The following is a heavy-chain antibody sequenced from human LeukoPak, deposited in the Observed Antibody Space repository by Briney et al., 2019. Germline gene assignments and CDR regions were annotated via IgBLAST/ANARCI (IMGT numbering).Heavy chain of an antibody. Sequence: ASVKVSCKLSGYTGIELSMHWVRQVPGKGLEWMGGFDPEDGETKYAQKFQGRVTMTEDASTDTAYMELSRLTSEDTAVYYCATHTISGVVTYASLIWGRGTLVTVSS. V-gene: IGHV1-24*01. CDR1: GYTGIELS. J-gene: IGHJ3*02. CDR2: FDPEDGET. CDR3: ATHTISGVVTYASLI. D-gene: IGHD3-3*01.